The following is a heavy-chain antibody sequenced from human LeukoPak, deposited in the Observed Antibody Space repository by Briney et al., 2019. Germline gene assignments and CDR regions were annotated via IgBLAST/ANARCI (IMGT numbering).Heavy chain of an antibody. CDR2: IYHSGST. Sequence: SETLSLTCTVSGYSISSGYYWGWIRQPPGKGLEWIGSIYHSGSTYYNPSLKSRVTISVDTSKNQFSLKLSSVTAADTAVYYCARDGYDILTGYYTWFDPWGQGTLVTVSS. J-gene: IGHJ5*02. CDR1: GYSISSGYY. V-gene: IGHV4-38-2*02. D-gene: IGHD3-9*01. CDR3: ARDGYDILTGYYTWFDP.